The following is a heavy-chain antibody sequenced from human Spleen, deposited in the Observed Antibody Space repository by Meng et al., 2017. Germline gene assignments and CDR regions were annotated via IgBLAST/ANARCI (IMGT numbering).Heavy chain of an antibody. Sequence: ASVKVSCKATGYPFTDYTIHWVRQAPGQGLEWMGWLTPYSGGTNFAQKFRGRVAMTRDTSGATAYMELNSLTYDDSAIYYCARYLVGSFDYWGQGTLVTVSS. CDR1: GYPFTDYT. D-gene: IGHD1-26*01. J-gene: IGHJ4*02. CDR3: ARYLVGSFDY. V-gene: IGHV1-2*02. CDR2: LTPYSGGT.